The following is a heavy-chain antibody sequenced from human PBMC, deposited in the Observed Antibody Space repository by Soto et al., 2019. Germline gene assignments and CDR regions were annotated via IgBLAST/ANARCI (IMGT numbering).Heavy chain of an antibody. D-gene: IGHD3-3*01. CDR3: ARVRDWFDT. V-gene: IGHV4-34*01. J-gene: IGHJ5*02. CDR1: GGSFSGYY. Sequence: PSETLSLTCAVYGGSFSGYYWNWIRRPPGKGLEWIGEIDHSGYTNYNPSLKSRVTISVDTSKNQFSLRLTSVTAADTAVYYCARVRDWFDTWGQGTLVTVSS. CDR2: IDHSGYT.